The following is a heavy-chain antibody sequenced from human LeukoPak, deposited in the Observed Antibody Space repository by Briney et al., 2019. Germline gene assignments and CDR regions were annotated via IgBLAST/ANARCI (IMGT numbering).Heavy chain of an antibody. CDR3: ARLYSSSWYYFDY. Sequence: GGSLRLSCAASGFTFSSYPMNWVRQAPGKGLEWVSYITYNSGTIFYADSVKGRFTISRDNAKDSLYLQMNSLRAEDTAVYYCARLYSSSWYYFDYWGQGTLVTVSS. CDR2: ITYNSGTI. J-gene: IGHJ4*02. CDR1: GFTFSSYP. V-gene: IGHV3-48*01. D-gene: IGHD6-13*01.